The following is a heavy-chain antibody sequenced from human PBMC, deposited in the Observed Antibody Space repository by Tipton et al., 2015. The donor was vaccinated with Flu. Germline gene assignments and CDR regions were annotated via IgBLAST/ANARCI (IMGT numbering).Heavy chain of an antibody. CDR1: AGSISSYY. CDR3: ARDLGSGSFSLGP. V-gene: IGHV4-59*01. D-gene: IGHD3-10*01. CDR2: IYGSGRT. J-gene: IGHJ5*02. Sequence: TLSLTCTISAGSISSYYWSWIRQPPGKGLEWIGYIYGSGRTYYNPSLKSRVTMSLDTSENQISLKVTPLTAADTAVYYCARDLGSGSFSLGPWGQGTLVTVSS.